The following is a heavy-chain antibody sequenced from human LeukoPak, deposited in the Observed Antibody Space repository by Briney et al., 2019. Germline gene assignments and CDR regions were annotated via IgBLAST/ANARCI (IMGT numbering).Heavy chain of an antibody. CDR1: GFTFSSYG. CDR2: ISYDGSNK. J-gene: IGHJ4*02. Sequence: GGSLRLSCAASGFTFSSYGMHWVRQAPGKGLEWVAVISYDGSNKYYADSVKGRFTISRDNSKNTLYLQMNSLRAEDTAVYYCAKEATAFPTEIGYFDYWGQGTLVTVSS. V-gene: IGHV3-30*18. CDR3: AKEATAFPTEIGYFDY. D-gene: IGHD2-21*01.